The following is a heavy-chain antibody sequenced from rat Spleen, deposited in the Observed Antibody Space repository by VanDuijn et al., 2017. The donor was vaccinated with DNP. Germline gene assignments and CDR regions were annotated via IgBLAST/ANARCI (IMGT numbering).Heavy chain of an antibody. CDR2: IIYDGFRT. D-gene: IGHD1-2*01. J-gene: IGHJ2*01. V-gene: IGHV5S10*01. CDR3: ASVPYYSTLFDY. Sequence: EVQLVESGGGLVQPGRSLKLSCAASGFTFSDYNMAWVRQAPKKGLEWIATIIYDGFRTYYRDSVKGRFTISRGNTKRTLYLQMDSLRSEATATYYCASVPYYSTLFDYGGQVVMVTVSS. CDR1: GFTFSDYN.